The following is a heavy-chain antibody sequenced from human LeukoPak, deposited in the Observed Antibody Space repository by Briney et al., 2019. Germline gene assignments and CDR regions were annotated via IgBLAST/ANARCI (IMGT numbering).Heavy chain of an antibody. D-gene: IGHD6-13*01. CDR2: IIPILGIA. CDR1: GYTFTGYY. V-gene: IGHV1-69*02. Sequence: SVKVSCKASGYTFTGYYMHWVRQAPGQGLEWMGRIIPILGIANYAQKFQGRVTITADKSTSTAYMELSSLRSEDTAVYYCARSSSSSLSFEYFQHWGQGTLVTVSS. CDR3: ARSSSSSLSFEYFQH. J-gene: IGHJ1*01.